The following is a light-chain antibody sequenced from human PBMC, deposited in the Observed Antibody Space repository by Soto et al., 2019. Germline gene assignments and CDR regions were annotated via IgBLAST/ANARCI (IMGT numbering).Light chain of an antibody. V-gene: IGLV2-14*03. Sequence: QSALTQPASVSGSPGQSITISCTGTSSDVGAYDFVSWYQQHPGKAPKLLIYVVSNRPSGVSNRFSGSKSGDTASLTISGLQTEDEADYYCCSYTTSGTRVFGGGTKVTVL. CDR3: CSYTTSGTRV. CDR2: VVS. CDR1: SSDVGAYDF. J-gene: IGLJ2*01.